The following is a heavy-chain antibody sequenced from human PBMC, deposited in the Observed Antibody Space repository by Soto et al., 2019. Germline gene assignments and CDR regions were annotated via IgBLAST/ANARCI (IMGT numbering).Heavy chain of an antibody. CDR3: ARSPQTHSYAQFDS. J-gene: IGHJ4*02. Sequence: SETLSLTCGVYGGSFRNYYWIWVRQPPGKGLEWIGEVNHSGEATYNPSLKSRVTMSIDTSKNQFSLRLTSVTAADTAVYFCARSPQTHSYAQFDSWGQGSLVTVSS. V-gene: IGHV4-34*01. CDR1: GGSFRNYY. CDR2: VNHSGEA. D-gene: IGHD3-16*01.